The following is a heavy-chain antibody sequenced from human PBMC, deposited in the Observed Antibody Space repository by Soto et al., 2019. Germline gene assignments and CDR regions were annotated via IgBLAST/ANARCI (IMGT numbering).Heavy chain of an antibody. V-gene: IGHV3-66*01. CDR1: GFTVSSNY. J-gene: IGHJ5*02. CDR3: ARNGDSSDYRGWFDP. CDR2: IYSGGTT. Sequence: EVQLVESGGGLVQPGGSLRLSCAASGFTVSSNYMSWVRQAPGKGLEWVSVIYSGGTTYYADSVKGRFTISRDNSKNTRYLQMNLLRAEDTAVYYGARNGDSSDYRGWFDPWGQGTLVTVSS. D-gene: IGHD3-22*01.